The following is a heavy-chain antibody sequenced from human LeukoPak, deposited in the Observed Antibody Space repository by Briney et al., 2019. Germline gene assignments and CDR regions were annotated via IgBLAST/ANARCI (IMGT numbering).Heavy chain of an antibody. CDR2: IYYSGST. CDR3: ARMVRGYTDWFDP. CDR1: GGSISSYY. Sequence: SEILSLTCTVSGGSISSYYWSWIRQPPGKGLEWIGYIYYSGSTNYNPSLKSRVTISVDTSKNQFSLKLSSVTAADTAVYYCARMVRGYTDWFDPWGQGTLVTVSS. D-gene: IGHD3-10*01. J-gene: IGHJ5*02. V-gene: IGHV4-59*01.